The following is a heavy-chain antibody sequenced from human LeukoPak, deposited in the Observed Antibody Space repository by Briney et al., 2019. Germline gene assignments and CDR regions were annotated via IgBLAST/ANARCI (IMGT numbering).Heavy chain of an antibody. CDR3: AKAGYYDFWSTLGAFDI. J-gene: IGHJ3*02. Sequence: GRSLRLSCVASGFIFRNYAIHWVRQAPGKGLEWVAVIWDDGSNKYYADSVKGRFTISRDNSKNTLYLQMNSLRAEDTAVYYCAKAGYYDFWSTLGAFDIWGQGTMVTVSS. V-gene: IGHV3-33*06. CDR1: GFIFRNYA. CDR2: IWDDGSNK. D-gene: IGHD3-3*01.